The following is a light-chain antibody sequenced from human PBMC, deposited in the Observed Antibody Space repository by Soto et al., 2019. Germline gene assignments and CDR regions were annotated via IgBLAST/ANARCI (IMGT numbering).Light chain of an antibody. V-gene: IGKV1-9*01. CDR3: QHHDSYPLT. CDR2: AAS. J-gene: IGKJ4*01. CDR1: QGINNY. Sequence: DIQLTQYPSFLSASVGDRVTITCRASQGINNYLAWYQQQPGKAPKLLIYAASTLQSGVPSRFSGSGSGTEFTLTITTLQPEDFATYYCQHHDSYPLTFGGGTKVEMK.